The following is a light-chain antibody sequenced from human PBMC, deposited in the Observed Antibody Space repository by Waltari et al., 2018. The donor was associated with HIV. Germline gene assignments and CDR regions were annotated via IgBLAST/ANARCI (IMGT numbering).Light chain of an antibody. CDR2: LGS. CDR1: QSLLQSNGYNY. V-gene: IGKV2-28*01. J-gene: IGKJ5*01. CDR3: MQALQTRT. Sequence: DIVMTQSPLSLTVPPGEPASISCRSGQSLLQSNGYNYLDWYLQKAGQSPQLLIYLGSNRASGVPDRFSGSGSGTDFTLKISRVEAEDVGVYYCMQALQTRTFGQGTRLEIK.